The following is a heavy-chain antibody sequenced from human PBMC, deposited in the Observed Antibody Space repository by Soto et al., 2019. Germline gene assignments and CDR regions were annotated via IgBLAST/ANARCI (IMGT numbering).Heavy chain of an antibody. D-gene: IGHD6-6*01. Sequence: ASVKVYCKASGGTFSSYAISWVRQAPGQGLEWMGGIIPIFGTANYAQKFQGRVTITADESTSTAYMELSSLRSEDTAVYYCARRSSSPGMNWFDPWGQGTLVTVSS. CDR1: GGTFSSYA. V-gene: IGHV1-69*13. CDR2: IIPIFGTA. J-gene: IGHJ5*02. CDR3: ARRSSSPGMNWFDP.